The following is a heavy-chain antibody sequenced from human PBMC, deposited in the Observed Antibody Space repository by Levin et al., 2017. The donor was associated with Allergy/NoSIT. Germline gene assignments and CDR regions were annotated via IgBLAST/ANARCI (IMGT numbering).Heavy chain of an antibody. CDR1: GFTFSSYS. Sequence: GGSLRLSCAASGFTFSSYSMNWVRQAPGKGLEWVSSISSSSSYIYYADSVKGRFTISRDNAKNSLYLQMNSLRAEDTAVYYCARDPTSSGRYYYYYGMDVWGQGTTVTVSS. D-gene: IGHD2-15*01. CDR3: ARDPTSSGRYYYYYGMDV. V-gene: IGHV3-21*01. CDR2: ISSSSSYI. J-gene: IGHJ6*02.